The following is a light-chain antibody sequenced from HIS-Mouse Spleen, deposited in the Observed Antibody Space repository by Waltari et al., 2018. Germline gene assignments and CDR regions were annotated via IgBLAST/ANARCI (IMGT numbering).Light chain of an antibody. CDR1: SSDGVGYNY. V-gene: IGLV2-14*03. J-gene: IGLJ2*01. Sequence: QSALTQPASVSGSPGQSITISCTGTSSDGVGYNYGSWYQQHPGKAPKLMIYDVSNRPSGVSNRFSGSKSGNTASLTISGLQAEDEADYYCSSYTSSSTLVFGGGTKLTVL. CDR3: SSYTSSSTLV. CDR2: DVS.